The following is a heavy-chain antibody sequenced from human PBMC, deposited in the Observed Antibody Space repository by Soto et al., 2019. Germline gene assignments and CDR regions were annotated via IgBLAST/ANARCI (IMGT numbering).Heavy chain of an antibody. V-gene: IGHV3-30*18. D-gene: IGHD1-26*01. Sequence: QVQLVESGGGVVQPGRSLRLSCAASGFTFSSYGMHWVRQAPGKGLEWVAVISYDGSNKYYADSVKGRFTISRDNSKNSLYLQMNSLRAEDTAVYDSAKGQLQWELAHNWFYPWGQGTLVTVSS. CDR3: AKGQLQWELAHNWFYP. CDR2: ISYDGSNK. J-gene: IGHJ5*02. CDR1: GFTFSSYG.